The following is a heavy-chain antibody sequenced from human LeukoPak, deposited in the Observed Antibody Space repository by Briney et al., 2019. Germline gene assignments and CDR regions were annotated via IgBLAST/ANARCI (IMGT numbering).Heavy chain of an antibody. Sequence: ASVKVSCKASGYTFTSYGISWVRQAPGQGLEWMGWISAHNGNTNYAQNFQDRVTMTTDTSTTTTYMELRSLRSDDTAVYYCARTPTANIVLVKADFFEVWGQGALVTVSS. D-gene: IGHD2-8*02. CDR2: ISAHNGNT. J-gene: IGHJ4*02. V-gene: IGHV1-18*01. CDR1: GYTFTSYG. CDR3: ARTPTANIVLVKADFFEV.